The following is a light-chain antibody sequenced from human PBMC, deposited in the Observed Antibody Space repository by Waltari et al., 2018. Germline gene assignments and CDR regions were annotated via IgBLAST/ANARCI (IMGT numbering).Light chain of an antibody. J-gene: IGKJ4*01. CDR1: QNVRTY. CDR2: DAS. Sequence: EIVLTQSPATLSLSPGERATPPCRASQNVRTYLAWFQHRPGQAPRLLIYDASNRATDVPARFTGSGSGTDFTLTISSLQPEDFALYYCQERSNWPGGAFGGGTKVEIK. CDR3: QERSNWPGGA. V-gene: IGKV3-11*01.